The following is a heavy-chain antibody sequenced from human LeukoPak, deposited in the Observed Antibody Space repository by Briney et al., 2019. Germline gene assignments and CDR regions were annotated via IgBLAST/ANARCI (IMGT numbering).Heavy chain of an antibody. D-gene: IGHD2-8*01. CDR2: IIPIFGTA. J-gene: IGHJ2*01. CDR3: ARVVGYCTNGVCRQRYFDL. CDR1: GGTFSSYA. Sequence: SVKVSCKASGGTFSSYAISWVRQAPGQGLEWMGGIIPIFGTANYAQKFQGRVTITADESTSTAYMELSSLRSEDTAVYYCARVVGYCTNGVCRQRYFDLWGCGTLVTVSS. V-gene: IGHV1-69*13.